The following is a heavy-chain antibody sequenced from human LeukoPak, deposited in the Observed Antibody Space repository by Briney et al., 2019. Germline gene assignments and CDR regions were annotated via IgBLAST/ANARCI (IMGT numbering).Heavy chain of an antibody. CDR1: GFAFSSYE. Sequence: GGSLRLSCAASGFAFSSYEMNWVRQAPGKGLEWVSYISSSGRTKFYADSVKGRFTISRDNAKNSLYLQMNSLRAEDTAVYYCALTEDPWGQGTLVTVSS. J-gene: IGHJ5*02. V-gene: IGHV3-48*03. CDR2: ISSSGRTK. CDR3: ALTEDP.